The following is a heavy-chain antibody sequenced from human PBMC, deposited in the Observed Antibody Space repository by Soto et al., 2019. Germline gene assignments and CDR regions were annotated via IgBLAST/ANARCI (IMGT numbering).Heavy chain of an antibody. CDR1: GFSFSDFP. V-gene: IGHV3-73*02. CDR3: ASFRA. Sequence: EVHLVVSGGGFVQPGESLKLSCTASGFSFSDFPIDWVRQAPGKGLEWVGRIRTRADDYATTYGESVKVASTISRDDSKNTAYLQMDSLKTDDTAVYYCASFRAWGQGTLVIVSS. J-gene: IGHJ5*02. CDR2: IRTRADDYAT.